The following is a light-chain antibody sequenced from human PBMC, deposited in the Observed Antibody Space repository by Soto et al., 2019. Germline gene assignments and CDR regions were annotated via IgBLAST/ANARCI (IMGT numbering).Light chain of an antibody. J-gene: IGKJ5*01. CDR3: QQYYNWPRP. CDR2: GAS. V-gene: IGKV3-15*01. CDR1: QSVSTTY. Sequence: EIVLTQSPGTLSLSPGERATLSCRASQSVSTTYLAWYQQKPGQAPRLLFYGASTRATGLPARFSGTGSGTEFTLTINSLQAEDSAVYYCQQYYNWPRPFGQGTRLEIK.